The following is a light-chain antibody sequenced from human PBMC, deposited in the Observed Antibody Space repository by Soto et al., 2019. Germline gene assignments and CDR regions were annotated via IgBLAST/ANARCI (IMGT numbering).Light chain of an antibody. Sequence: DIQMTQSPSFVYASVGDRVTITCRASQGISRWLAWYQQRRGKDPELLVYGASSLQRGVPSRFSGSGSGTDLTLPSSNLQPEDFAPYYFQRANSVPLTFGQGTRLEIK. CDR2: GAS. V-gene: IGKV1-12*01. CDR1: QGISRW. J-gene: IGKJ5*01. CDR3: QRANSVPLT.